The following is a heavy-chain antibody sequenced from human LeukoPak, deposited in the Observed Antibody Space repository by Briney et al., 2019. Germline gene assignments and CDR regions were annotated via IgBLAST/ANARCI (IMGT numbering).Heavy chain of an antibody. CDR1: GGSISSSSYY. J-gene: IGHJ5*02. CDR3: ARDLLPQVFDP. CDR2: IYYSGST. Sequence: SETLSLTCTVSGGSISSSSYYWGWIRQPPGKGLEWIGSIYYSGSTYYNPSLKGRVTISVDTSKNQFSLKLSSVTAADTAVYYCARDLLPQVFDPWGQGTLVTVSS. D-gene: IGHD1-26*01. V-gene: IGHV4-39*02.